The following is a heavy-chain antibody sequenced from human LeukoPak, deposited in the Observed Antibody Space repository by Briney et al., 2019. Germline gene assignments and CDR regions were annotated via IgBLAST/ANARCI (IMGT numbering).Heavy chain of an antibody. CDR1: GFTFSSYW. Sequence: PGGSLRLSCAASGFTFSSYWMSWVRQAPGKGLEWVANIKQDGSEKYYVDSVKGRFTISRDNAKNSLYLQMNSLRAEDTAVYYCAREGGDYYGSGSYPYFGYWGQGTLVTVSS. D-gene: IGHD3-10*01. CDR2: IKQDGSEK. J-gene: IGHJ4*02. V-gene: IGHV3-7*01. CDR3: AREGGDYYGSGSYPYFGY.